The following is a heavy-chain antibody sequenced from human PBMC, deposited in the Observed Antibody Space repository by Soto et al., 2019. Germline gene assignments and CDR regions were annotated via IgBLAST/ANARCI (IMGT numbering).Heavy chain of an antibody. CDR2: ISYDGSNK. CDR1: GFTFSSYG. Sequence: PGGSLRLSCAASGFTFSSYGMHWVRQAPGKGLEWVAVISYDGSNKYYADCVKGRFTISRDNSKNTLYLQMNSLRAEDTAVYYCAKGAGEGPRWAYYYDSSGYYPDWWGQGTLVTVSS. J-gene: IGHJ4*02. V-gene: IGHV3-30*18. D-gene: IGHD3-22*01. CDR3: AKGAGEGPRWAYYYDSSGYYPDW.